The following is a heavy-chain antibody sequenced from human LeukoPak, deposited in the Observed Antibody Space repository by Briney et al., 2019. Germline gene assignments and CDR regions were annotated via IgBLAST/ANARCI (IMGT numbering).Heavy chain of an antibody. CDR2: ISSSGSTI. CDR3: ARASRPIVT. D-gene: IGHD3-16*02. CDR1: GFTFSSYE. V-gene: IGHV3-48*03. J-gene: IGHJ5*02. Sequence: GGSLRLSCAASGFTFSSYEMNWVRQAPGKGLEWVSYISSSGSTIYYADSVKGRFTISRDNAKNSLHLQMSSLGDEDTAVYYCARASRPIVTWGQGTLVTVSS.